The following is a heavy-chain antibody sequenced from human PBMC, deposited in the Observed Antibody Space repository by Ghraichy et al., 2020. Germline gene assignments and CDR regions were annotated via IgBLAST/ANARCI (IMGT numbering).Heavy chain of an antibody. CDR1: GGSISSAIYY. Sequence: SETLSLTCTVSGGSISSAIYYWSWVRQPPGKGLEWIGYIYYSGTTYSTPSLKSRLTMSVDTSQNQFSLKLNSVTAADTAVYYCARGGQGGIPPALTYLDSWGQGTLVTVSS. V-gene: IGHV4-30-4*01. CDR2: IYYSGTT. D-gene: IGHD1-14*01. J-gene: IGHJ4*02. CDR3: ARGGQGGIPPALTYLDS.